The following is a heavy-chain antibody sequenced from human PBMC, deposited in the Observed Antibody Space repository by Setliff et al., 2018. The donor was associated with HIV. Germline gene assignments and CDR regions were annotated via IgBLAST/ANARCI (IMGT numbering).Heavy chain of an antibody. V-gene: IGHV4-31*02. CDR1: GGSISSGGYY. CDR3: ARTYDSGGYSFGF. CDR2: IYYSGST. Sequence: SETLSLTCTVSGGSISSGGYYWSWIRQHPGKGLEWIGYIYYSGSTYYNPSLKSRLTIFVDTSKNQFSLKVTSVTAADTAVYYCARTYDSGGYSFGFWGQGILVTVSS. J-gene: IGHJ4*02. D-gene: IGHD3-22*01.